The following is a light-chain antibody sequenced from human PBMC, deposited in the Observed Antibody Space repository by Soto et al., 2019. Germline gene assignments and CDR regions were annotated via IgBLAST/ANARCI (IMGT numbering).Light chain of an antibody. V-gene: IGLV1-47*01. CDR2: KNS. J-gene: IGLJ3*02. CDR3: QAWDDSLSGVM. Sequence: QSVLTQPPSASGTPGQRVTLSCSGSSSNIGTNFVDWYQQFPGTAPKLLISKNSQRPSGVPDRFSGSKSGTSASLDIIGLRSEDEADYYCQAWDDSLSGVMFGGGTKLTVL. CDR1: SSNIGTNF.